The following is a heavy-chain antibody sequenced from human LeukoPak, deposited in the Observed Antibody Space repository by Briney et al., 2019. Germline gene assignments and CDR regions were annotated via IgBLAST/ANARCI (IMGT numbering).Heavy chain of an antibody. CDR1: GFTFSSYS. V-gene: IGHV3-21*01. Sequence: GGSLRLSCAASGFTFSSYSMNWVRQAPGKGLEWVSSISSSSSYIYYADSVEGRFTISRDNAKNSLYLQMNSLRAEDTAVYYCARDQYGGYPFDYWAREPWSPSPQ. D-gene: IGHD3-16*02. J-gene: IGHJ4*02. CDR2: ISSSSSYI. CDR3: ARDQYGGYPFDY.